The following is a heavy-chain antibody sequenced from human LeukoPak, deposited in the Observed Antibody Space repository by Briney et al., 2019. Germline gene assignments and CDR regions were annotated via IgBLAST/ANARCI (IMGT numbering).Heavy chain of an antibody. Sequence: PGGSLRLSCAASGFTVSSNYMSWVRQAPGKGLEWVSVIYSGGSTYYADSVKGRFTISRDNSKNTLYLQMNSLRAEDTAVYYCASVAARGGYYYYYMDVWGKGTTVAVSS. V-gene: IGHV3-53*01. CDR2: IYSGGST. CDR3: ASVAARGGYYYYYMDV. D-gene: IGHD2-15*01. J-gene: IGHJ6*03. CDR1: GFTVSSNY.